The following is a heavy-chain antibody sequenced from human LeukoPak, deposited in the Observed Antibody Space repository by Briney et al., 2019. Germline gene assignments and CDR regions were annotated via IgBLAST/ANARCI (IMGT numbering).Heavy chain of an antibody. V-gene: IGHV4-4*07. CDR1: GGSISSYY. CDR2: IYTSGST. CDR3: ARAGYDILTGYSDY. D-gene: IGHD3-9*01. Sequence: SETLSLTCTVSGGSISSYYWSWIRQSAGKGLEWIGRIYTSGSTNYNPSLKSRVTMSVDTSKNQFSLKLSSVTAADTAVYYCARAGYDILTGYSDYWGQGTLVTVSS. J-gene: IGHJ4*02.